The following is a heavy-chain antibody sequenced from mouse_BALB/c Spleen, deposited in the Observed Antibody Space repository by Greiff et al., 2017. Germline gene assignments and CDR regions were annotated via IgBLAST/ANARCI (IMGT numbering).Heavy chain of an antibody. CDR3: ARGLSTGSSSWFAY. V-gene: IGHV1-80*01. J-gene: IGHJ3*01. CDR1: GYAFSSYW. Sequence: VQRVESGAELVRPGSSVKISCKASGYAFSSYWMNWVKQRPGQGLEWIGQIYPGDGDTNYNGKFKGKATLTADKSSSTAYMQLSSLTSEDSAVYFCARGLSTGSSSWFAYWGQGTLVTVSA. CDR2: IYPGDGDT. D-gene: IGHD1-1*01.